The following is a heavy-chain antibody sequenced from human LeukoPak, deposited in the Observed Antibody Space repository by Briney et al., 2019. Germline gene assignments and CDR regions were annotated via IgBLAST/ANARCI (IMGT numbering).Heavy chain of an antibody. D-gene: IGHD3-22*01. V-gene: IGHV3-30*03. Sequence: PGGSLRLSCAASGFTFSSYGMHWVRQAPGKGLEWVAVISYDGSNKYYADSVKGRFTISRDNSKNTLYLQMNSLRAEDTAVYYCARVGLSGYLVYWGQGTLVTVSS. CDR2: ISYDGSNK. CDR1: GFTFSSYG. CDR3: ARVGLSGYLVY. J-gene: IGHJ4*02.